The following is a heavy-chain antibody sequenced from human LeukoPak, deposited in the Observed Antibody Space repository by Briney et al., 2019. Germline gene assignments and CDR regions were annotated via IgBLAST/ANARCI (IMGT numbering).Heavy chain of an antibody. J-gene: IGHJ6*02. CDR1: GGSFSGYY. D-gene: IGHD2-21*02. CDR2: INHSGST. V-gene: IGHV4-34*01. CDR3: ARQGPPVVVTAGYYYGMDV. Sequence: SETLSLTCAVYGGSFSGYYWSWIRQPPGKGLEWIGEINHSGSTNYNPSLKSRVTISVDTSKNQFSLKLSSVTAADTAVYYCARQGPPVVVTAGYYYGMDVWGQGTTVTVSS.